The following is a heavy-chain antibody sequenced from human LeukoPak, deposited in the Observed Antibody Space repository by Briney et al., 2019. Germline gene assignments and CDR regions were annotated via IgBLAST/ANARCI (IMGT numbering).Heavy chain of an antibody. Sequence: GGSLRLSCAASGFTVSSKYISWVRQAPGKGLEWVSSISSNSNYIYYSDSVKGRFTISRDNAKNSLYLQMDSLRADDTAVYYCARNSGPTSYYYDTSGYSYLDYWGQGALVTVSS. D-gene: IGHD3-22*01. CDR1: GFTVSSKY. CDR2: ISSNSNYI. J-gene: IGHJ4*02. V-gene: IGHV3-21*01. CDR3: ARNSGPTSYYYDTSGYSYLDY.